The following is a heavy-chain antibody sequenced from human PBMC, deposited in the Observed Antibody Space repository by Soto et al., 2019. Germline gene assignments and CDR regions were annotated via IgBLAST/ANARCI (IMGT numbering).Heavy chain of an antibody. CDR2: ISGSGGST. V-gene: IGHV3-23*01. Sequence: SLRLSCAASGFTFSNYAMSWVRQAPGKGLEWVSAISGSGGSTYYADSVKGRFTISRGNSKNTLYLQMNSLRAEDTAVYYCAKDRDELPNDSWGQGTLVTVSS. J-gene: IGHJ4*02. CDR1: GFTFSNYA. CDR3: AKDRDELPNDS. D-gene: IGHD1-1*01.